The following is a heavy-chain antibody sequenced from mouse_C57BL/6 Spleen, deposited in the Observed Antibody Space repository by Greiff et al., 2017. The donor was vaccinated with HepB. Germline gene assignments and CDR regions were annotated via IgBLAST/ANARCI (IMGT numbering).Heavy chain of an antibody. V-gene: IGHV5-9*01. Sequence: EVKLVESGGGLVKPGGSLKLSCAASGFTFSSYTMSWVRQTPEKRLEWVATISGGGGNTYYPDSVKGRFPFSRDNAKNTLYLQMSSLRSEDTALYYCARHDYDYDDRFAYWGQGTLVTVSA. CDR2: ISGGGGNT. CDR3: ARHDYDYDDRFAY. D-gene: IGHD2-4*01. J-gene: IGHJ3*01. CDR1: GFTFSSYT.